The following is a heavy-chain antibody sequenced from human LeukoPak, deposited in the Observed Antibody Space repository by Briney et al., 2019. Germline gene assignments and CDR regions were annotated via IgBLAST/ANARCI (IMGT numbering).Heavy chain of an antibody. D-gene: IGHD5-12*01. CDR1: GGSFSGYY. Sequence: SETLSLTCAVYGGSFSGYYWSWIRQPPGKGLEWIGEINHSGSTNYNPSLKSRVTISVDMSKNQFSLKLSSVTAADTAVYYCARGGFDDYPGAFDIWGQGTMVTVSS. J-gene: IGHJ3*02. V-gene: IGHV4-34*01. CDR2: INHSGST. CDR3: ARGGFDDYPGAFDI.